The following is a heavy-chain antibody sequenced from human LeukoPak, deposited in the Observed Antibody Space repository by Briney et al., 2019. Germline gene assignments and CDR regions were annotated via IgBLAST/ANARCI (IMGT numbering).Heavy chain of an antibody. V-gene: IGHV4-59*01. CDR2: IYYSGST. CDR3: ARNAYDYVWGSYRSSPGAFDI. J-gene: IGHJ3*02. D-gene: IGHD3-16*02. CDR1: GGSISSYY. Sequence: ASETLSLTCTVSGGSISSYYWSWIRQPPGKGLEWIGYIYYSGSTNYNPSLKSRVTISVDTSKNQFSLKLSSVTAADTAVYYCARNAYDYVWGSYRSSPGAFDIWGQGTMVTVSS.